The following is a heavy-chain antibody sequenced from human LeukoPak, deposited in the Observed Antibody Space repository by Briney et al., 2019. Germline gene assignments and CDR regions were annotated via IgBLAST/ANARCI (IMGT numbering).Heavy chain of an antibody. Sequence: SETLSLTCAVYGGSFSGYYWSWIRQPPGKGLEWIGYIYYSGSTYYNPSLKSRVTISVDTSKNQFSLKLSSVTAADAAVYYCARVGLYGSGSYYNPQPYFDYWGQGTLVTVSS. J-gene: IGHJ4*02. CDR1: GGSFSGYY. CDR2: IYYSGST. CDR3: ARVGLYGSGSYYNPQPYFDY. D-gene: IGHD3-10*01. V-gene: IGHV4-34*09.